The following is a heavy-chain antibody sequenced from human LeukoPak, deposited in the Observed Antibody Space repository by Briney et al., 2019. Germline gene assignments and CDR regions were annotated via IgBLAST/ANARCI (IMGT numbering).Heavy chain of an antibody. CDR2: INHSGST. CDR3: ATGSYYYYYMDV. Sequence: SETLSLTCAVYGGSFSGYYWSWIRQPPGKGLEWIGEINHSGSTNYNPSLKSRVTISVDTSKNQFSLKLSSVTAADTAVYYCATGSYYYYYMDVWGKGTTVTISS. CDR1: GGSFSGYY. V-gene: IGHV4-34*01. D-gene: IGHD1-14*01. J-gene: IGHJ6*03.